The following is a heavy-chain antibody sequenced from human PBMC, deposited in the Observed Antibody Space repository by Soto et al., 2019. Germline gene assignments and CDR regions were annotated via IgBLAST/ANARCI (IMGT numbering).Heavy chain of an antibody. Sequence: QVYLVQSWAEVRRPGASVKVSCTAFGYILTGYSLHWVRQAPGQGLEWLGWIDPNSGATNSAEKFHGRVSMTRDTSISAAYLELSSLRSDDTAIYYCARGYGSSPNMELRFGMDVWGQGTTISVSS. CDR2: IDPNSGAT. V-gene: IGHV1-2*02. CDR1: GYILTGYS. CDR3: ARGYGSSPNMELRFGMDV. J-gene: IGHJ6*02. D-gene: IGHD5-18*01.